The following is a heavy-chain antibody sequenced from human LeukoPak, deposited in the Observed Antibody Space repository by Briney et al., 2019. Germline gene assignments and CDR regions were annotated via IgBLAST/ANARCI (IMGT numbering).Heavy chain of an antibody. CDR1: GFTFSSYV. Sequence: GGALRLSCSASGFTFSSYVMHWVRQAPGKRLEYVSGVSGDGVSANHADSVKGRFTISRDNSKNTLYFRMSSLRLEDTAVYYCVKDRQQQGADAFDIWGQGTMVT. V-gene: IGHV3-64D*06. D-gene: IGHD6-13*01. CDR3: VKDRQQQGADAFDI. J-gene: IGHJ3*02. CDR2: VSGDGVSA.